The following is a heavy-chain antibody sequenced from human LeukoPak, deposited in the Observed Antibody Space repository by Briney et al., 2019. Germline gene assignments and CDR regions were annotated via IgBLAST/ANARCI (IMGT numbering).Heavy chain of an antibody. CDR1: GFTFSSYG. CDR2: IRYDGSNK. V-gene: IGHV3-30*02. D-gene: IGHD3-16*01. J-gene: IGHJ4*02. Sequence: GGSLRLSCAASGFTFSSYGMHWVRQAPGKGLEWVAFIRYDGSNKYYADSVKGRFTISRDNSKNTLYLQMNSLRAEDTAVYYCAIWDDYVWGGGIDYWGQGTLVTVSS. CDR3: AIWDDYVWGGGIDY.